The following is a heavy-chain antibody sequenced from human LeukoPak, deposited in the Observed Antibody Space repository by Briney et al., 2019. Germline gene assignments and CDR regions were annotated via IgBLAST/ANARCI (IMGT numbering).Heavy chain of an antibody. CDR1: GFTFSSYW. CDR2: IKQDGSEK. Sequence: GGSLRLSCAASGFTFSSYWMSWVRQAPGKGLEWVANIKQDGSEKYYVDSAKGRFTISRDNAKNSLYLQMNSLRAEDTAVYYCARDVLAYYYDSSGYYAFDIWGQGTMVTVSS. CDR3: ARDVLAYYYDSSGYYAFDI. V-gene: IGHV3-7*04. J-gene: IGHJ3*02. D-gene: IGHD3-22*01.